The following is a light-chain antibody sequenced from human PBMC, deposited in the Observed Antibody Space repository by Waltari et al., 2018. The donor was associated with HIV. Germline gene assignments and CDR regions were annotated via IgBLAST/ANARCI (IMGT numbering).Light chain of an antibody. V-gene: IGKV1-5*03. CDR1: QSISNW. J-gene: IGKJ2*02. CDR3: QQYNSYSST. Sequence: DIQMTQSPSTLSASVGDRVTITCRASQSISNWLAWYQQKPGKAPKLLIYKASNLESGVPSRFSGSGSETEFTLTISSLQPDDFATYYCQQYNSYSSTFGQGTKLEIK. CDR2: KAS.